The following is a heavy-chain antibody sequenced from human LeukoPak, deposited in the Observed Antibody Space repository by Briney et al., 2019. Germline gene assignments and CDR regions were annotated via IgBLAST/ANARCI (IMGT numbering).Heavy chain of an antibody. J-gene: IGHJ4*02. CDR3: ARHRIAARGSFDY. CDR1: GGXIGSSYYY. Sequence: SETLSLTCTVSGGXIGSSYYYWGWIRQPPGRGLEWIGSIYYSGSTYYNPSLKSRVTISEDTSKNQFSLKLNSVTAADTAVYYCARHRIAARGSFDYWGQGTLVTVSS. CDR2: IYYSGST. V-gene: IGHV4-39*01. D-gene: IGHD6-6*01.